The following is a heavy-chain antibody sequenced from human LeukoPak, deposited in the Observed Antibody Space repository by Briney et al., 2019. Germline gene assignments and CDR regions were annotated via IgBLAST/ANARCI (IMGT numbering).Heavy chain of an antibody. V-gene: IGHV3-43*02. J-gene: IGHJ4*02. CDR3: ARESGKFDY. CDR2: ISGDGVST. Sequence: PGGSLRLSCVASGLPIADFAMHWVRRAPGKGLEWVSLISGDGVSTFYADSVKGRFSISTGNSKNSLSLEMNSLRTEDTAMYYCARESGKFDYWGQGTLVAVSS. CDR1: GLPIADFA.